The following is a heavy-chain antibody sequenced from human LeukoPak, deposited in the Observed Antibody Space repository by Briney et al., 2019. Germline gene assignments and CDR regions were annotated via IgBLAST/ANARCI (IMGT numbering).Heavy chain of an antibody. Sequence: SQTLSLTCTVSGGSISSGSYYWSWIRQPAGKGLEWIGRIYTSGSTNYNPSLKSRVTISVDTSKNQFSLKLSSVTAADTAVYYCARDSSISPYDFGSGYYVGAFDIWGQGTMVTVSS. J-gene: IGHJ3*02. CDR3: ARDSSISPYDFGSGYYVGAFDI. D-gene: IGHD3-3*01. V-gene: IGHV4-61*02. CDR2: IYTSGST. CDR1: GGSISSGSYY.